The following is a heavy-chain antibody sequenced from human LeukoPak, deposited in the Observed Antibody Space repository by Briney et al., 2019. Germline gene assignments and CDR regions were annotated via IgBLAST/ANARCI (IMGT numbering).Heavy chain of an antibody. CDR3: ARGYCSGGSCYSVDY. J-gene: IGHJ4*02. D-gene: IGHD2-15*01. CDR2: IYHSGSA. Sequence: PSETLSLTCAVSGGSISSSNWWSWVRQPPGKGLEWIGEIYHSGSANYNPSLKSRVTISVDKSKSQFSLKLSSVTAADTAVYYCARGYCSGGSCYSVDYWGQGTLVTVSS. CDR1: GGSISSSNW. V-gene: IGHV4-4*02.